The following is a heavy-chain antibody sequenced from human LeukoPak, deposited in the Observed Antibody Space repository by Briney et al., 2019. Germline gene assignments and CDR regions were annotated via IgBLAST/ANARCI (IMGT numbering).Heavy chain of an antibody. V-gene: IGHV4-39*07. CDR3: ARVTADWRIV. D-gene: IGHD3-9*01. CDR2: IYYTGST. J-gene: IGHJ4*02. CDR1: GDSISNPDSY. Sequence: SETLSLTCTVSGDSISNPDSYWGWSRQSPGTGLEWIGNIYYTGSTYHHPSLNGLVTISIDTSRNQFSLKMTSVTAADTAVYYCARVTADWRIVWGQGTLVTVSS.